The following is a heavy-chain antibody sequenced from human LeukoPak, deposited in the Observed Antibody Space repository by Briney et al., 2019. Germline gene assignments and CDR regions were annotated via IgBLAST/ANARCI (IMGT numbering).Heavy chain of an antibody. CDR1: GYSISSGYY. D-gene: IGHD3-9*01. J-gene: IGHJ5*02. CDR3: ARAVISADYDILTGYYKIKSVDP. Sequence: KPSETLSLTCDVSGYSISSGYYWGWIRQPPGKGLEWIGSIYHSGSTYYNSSLKTRVTISVDTSKNQFSLKLTSMTAADTAVYYCARAVISADYDILTGYYKIKSVDPWGQGTLVTVSS. V-gene: IGHV4-38-2*01. CDR2: IYHSGST.